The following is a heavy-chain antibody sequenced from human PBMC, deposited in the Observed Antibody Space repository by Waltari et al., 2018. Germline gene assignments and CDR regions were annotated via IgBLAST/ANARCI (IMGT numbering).Heavy chain of an antibody. CDR2: IHSDGRTT. Sequence: EVQLVESGGGLIQTGGSLRLSCAASGFTFSTYWMHWVRQAPGKGLVWVSRIHSDGRTTIYADSVKGRFTISRDNAKNTLYLDMTSLRVEDTAVYYCARDWGYCTTSSCHY. V-gene: IGHV3-74*01. CDR3: ARDWGYCTTSSCHY. J-gene: IGHJ6*01. D-gene: IGHD2-2*01. CDR1: GFTFSTYW.